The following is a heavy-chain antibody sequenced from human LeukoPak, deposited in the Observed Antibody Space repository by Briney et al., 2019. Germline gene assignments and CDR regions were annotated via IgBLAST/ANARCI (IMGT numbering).Heavy chain of an antibody. CDR1: GGSLSGYY. CDR3: GRVHQSNWFDP. Sequence: SETLSLTCAAYGGSLSGYYWSWIRQPPGKGLEWIGEINHSGSTNYNPSLKSRVTISVDTSKNQFSLKLNSVTAADTAVYYCGRVHQSNWFDPWGQGTLVTVSS. J-gene: IGHJ5*02. V-gene: IGHV4-34*01. CDR2: INHSGST.